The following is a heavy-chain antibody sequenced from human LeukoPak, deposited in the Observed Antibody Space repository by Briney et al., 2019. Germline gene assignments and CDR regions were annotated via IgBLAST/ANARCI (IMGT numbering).Heavy chain of an antibody. CDR3: VKGRSYTASYSDY. J-gene: IGHJ4*02. D-gene: IGHD2-2*02. CDR1: GFTYSSYA. Sequence: GGSLRLSCSVSGFTYSSYARHWVRQAPAKGLEYASAISSNGGSTYYADSVKGRFTISRDNSKNTLYLQMSSLRAEDTAVYYCVKGRSYTASYSDYWGQGTLVTVSS. CDR2: ISSNGGST. V-gene: IGHV3-64D*06.